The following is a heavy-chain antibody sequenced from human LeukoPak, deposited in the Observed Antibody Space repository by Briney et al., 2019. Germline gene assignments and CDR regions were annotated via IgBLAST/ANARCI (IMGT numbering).Heavy chain of an antibody. CDR2: FYRGGAT. CDR1: GFTVTSNY. J-gene: IGHJ4*02. Sequence: GGSLRLSCAASGFTVTSNYMTWVRQAPGKGLEWVSVFYRGGATYYADSVQGRFTISRDTSKNTVDLQMNSLTLEDTAVYYCATFSYAGNAGGSVGYWGQGTLVTVSS. CDR3: ATFSYAGNAGGSVGY. D-gene: IGHD4-23*01. V-gene: IGHV3-53*01.